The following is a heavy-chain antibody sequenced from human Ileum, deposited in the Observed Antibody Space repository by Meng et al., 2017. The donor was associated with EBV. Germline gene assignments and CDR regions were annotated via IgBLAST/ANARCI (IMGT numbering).Heavy chain of an antibody. CDR1: GVSISSGYFH. J-gene: IGHJ4*02. Sequence: VRLQESGPGLVKPSQTLSPTGAVSGVSISSGYFHWSWIRQPPGKGLEWIGHSGSTSYNPSLRSRVTISVDTSKNQFSLKVDSATAGDTAVYYCVSYAVGAGGIGYWGQGILVTVSS. D-gene: IGHD1-26*01. CDR2: HSGST. CDR3: VSYAVGAGGIGY. V-gene: IGHV4-30-4*01.